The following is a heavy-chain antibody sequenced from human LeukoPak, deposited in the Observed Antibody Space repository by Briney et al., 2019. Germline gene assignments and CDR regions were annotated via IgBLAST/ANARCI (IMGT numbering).Heavy chain of an antibody. CDR2: ISSSSSYI. Sequence: GGSLRLSCAASGFTFSSYSLNWVRQAPGKGLEWVSSISSSSSYIYYADSVKGRFTISRDNAKNSLYLQMNSLRAEDTAVYYCARTSSGPYYYYYGMDVWGQGTTVTVSS. CDR3: ARTSSGPYYYYYGMDV. CDR1: GFTFSSYS. D-gene: IGHD3-22*01. V-gene: IGHV3-21*01. J-gene: IGHJ6*02.